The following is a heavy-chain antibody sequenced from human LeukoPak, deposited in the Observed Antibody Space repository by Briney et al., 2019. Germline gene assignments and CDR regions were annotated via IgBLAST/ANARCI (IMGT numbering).Heavy chain of an antibody. Sequence: PSETLSLTCTGSGGSVSSYYWSWIRQPPGKGMKWIGYIYYSGRTNYNPSLKSRVTILVDTSKNQFSLKLSSVTAADTAVYYCARYYYGSSSSDAFDIWGQGTMVTVSS. D-gene: IGHD6-6*01. V-gene: IGHV4-59*02. CDR2: IYYSGRT. CDR3: ARYYYGSSSSDAFDI. J-gene: IGHJ3*02. CDR1: GGSVSSYY.